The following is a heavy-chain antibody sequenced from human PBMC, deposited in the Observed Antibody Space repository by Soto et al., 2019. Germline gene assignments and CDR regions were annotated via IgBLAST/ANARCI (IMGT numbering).Heavy chain of an antibody. CDR2: MSYDGINK. J-gene: IGHJ4*02. CDR1: GFTFSNYG. CDR3: AKDVYCSTTDCLRNIVHC. V-gene: IGHV3-30*18. D-gene: IGHD2-2*01. Sequence: QVQLVESGGGVVQPGRSLRLSCAASGFTFSNYGMHWVRQAPGKGLEWVSIMSYDGINKLYADSVKGRFTISRDNSKNTLYLQMDSLRAEDTAVYYCAKDVYCSTTDCLRNIVHCWGQGTLVTVSS.